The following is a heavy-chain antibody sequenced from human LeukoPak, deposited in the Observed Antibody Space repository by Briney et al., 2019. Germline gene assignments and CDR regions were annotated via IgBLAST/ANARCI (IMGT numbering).Heavy chain of an antibody. J-gene: IGHJ4*02. CDR1: GYTVTCYY. V-gene: IGHV1-2*02. CDR2: INPNSGGT. D-gene: IGHD3-3*01. Sequence: GASVTVSCKASGYTVTCYYMHWVRQAPGQGLEWMGWINPNSGGTNYAQKFQGRVTMTRDTSISTAYMELSRLRSDDTAVYYCARDAEPLRFLEWFPTNYWGQGTLVTVSS. CDR3: ARDAEPLRFLEWFPTNY.